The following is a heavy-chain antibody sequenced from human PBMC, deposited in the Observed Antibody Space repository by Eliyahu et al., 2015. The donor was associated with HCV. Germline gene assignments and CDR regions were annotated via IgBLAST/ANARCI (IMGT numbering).Heavy chain of an antibody. J-gene: IGHJ4*02. CDR3: ARGRGQWLGIDY. Sequence: QVRLQESGPGLVKPSDTLFLNCTVSGASMTNYYWRWVRLPAGKGLEWIGPFHPRWTTHPSPPLKSRLTLSVDTSKNEFHLKLISMTAADTARYYCARGRGQWLGIDYWGPGTEVTVSS. CDR1: GASMTNYY. D-gene: IGHD6-19*01. CDR2: FHPRWTT. V-gene: IGHV4-4*07.